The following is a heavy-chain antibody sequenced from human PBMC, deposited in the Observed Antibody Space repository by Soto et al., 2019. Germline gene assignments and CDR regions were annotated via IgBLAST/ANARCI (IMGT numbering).Heavy chain of an antibody. J-gene: IGHJ4*02. CDR3: ARLDHGESVYFDC. V-gene: IGHV3-53*01. CDR1: GFTVSDNY. CDR2: LYSGGGT. Sequence: GSLRLSCAASGFTVSDNYMSWVRQAPGKGLEWVSALYSGGGTFYADSVKGRFTISRDNSKNTLFLQMNSLRAEDTAVYYCARLDHGESVYFDCWGQGTLVTVSS.